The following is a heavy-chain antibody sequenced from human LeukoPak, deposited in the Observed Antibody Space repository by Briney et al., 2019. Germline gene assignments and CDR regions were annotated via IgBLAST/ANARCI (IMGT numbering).Heavy chain of an antibody. CDR2: ISGSSGTT. V-gene: IGHV3-23*01. CDR1: GFTFSSYA. D-gene: IGHD3-16*01. J-gene: IGHJ4*02. CDR3: AKDQIAYYDYVWGSAFDY. Sequence: GGSLRLSCAASGFTFSSYAMIWVRQAPGKGLEWVSVISGSSGTTYYADSVKGRFTISRDNSKNTLYLQMNSLRADDTAVYYCAKDQIAYYDYVWGSAFDYWGQGTLVTVSS.